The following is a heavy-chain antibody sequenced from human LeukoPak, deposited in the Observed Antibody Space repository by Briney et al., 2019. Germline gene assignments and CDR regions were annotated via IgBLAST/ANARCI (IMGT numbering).Heavy chain of an antibody. Sequence: SETLSLTCAVYGGSFSGYYWSWIRQPPGKGLEWIGEISHSGSTNYNPSLKSRVTISVDTSKNQFSLKLSSVTAADTAVYYCARGSEQLISFDYWGQGTLVTVSS. CDR2: ISHSGST. D-gene: IGHD2-2*01. J-gene: IGHJ4*02. V-gene: IGHV4-34*01. CDR3: ARGSEQLISFDY. CDR1: GGSFSGYY.